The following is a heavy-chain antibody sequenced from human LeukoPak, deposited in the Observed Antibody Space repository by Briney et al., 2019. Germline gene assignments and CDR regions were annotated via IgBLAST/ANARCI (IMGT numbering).Heavy chain of an antibody. CDR3: ARLPPYYYAMDV. V-gene: IGHV5-51*01. Sequence: GESLKISCKGSGYSFATNWIGWVRQMPGKGLEWMGIIYPGDSTTRYSPSFQGLVTMSADKSINTAYLQWSSLKASDTAMYYCARLPPYYYAMDVWGKGTTVTVSS. CDR2: IYPGDSTT. J-gene: IGHJ6*04. CDR1: GYSFATNW.